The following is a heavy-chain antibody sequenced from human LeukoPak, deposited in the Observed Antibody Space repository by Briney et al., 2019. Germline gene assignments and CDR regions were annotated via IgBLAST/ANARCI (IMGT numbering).Heavy chain of an antibody. CDR1: GYTFTSYA. CDR3: ARVRRITMVRGSNPYYFDY. V-gene: IGHV7-4-1*02. J-gene: IGHJ4*02. Sequence: ASVKVSCKASGYTFTSYAMNWVRQAPGQGLEWMGWINTNTGNPTYAQGFTGRFVFSLDTSVSTAYLQISSLKAEDTAVYYCARVRRITMVRGSNPYYFDYWGQGTLVTVSS. CDR2: INTNTGNP. D-gene: IGHD3-10*01.